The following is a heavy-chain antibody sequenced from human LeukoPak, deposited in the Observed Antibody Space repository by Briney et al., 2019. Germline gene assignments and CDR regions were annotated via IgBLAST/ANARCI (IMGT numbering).Heavy chain of an antibody. CDR2: VYYTGST. J-gene: IGHJ6*03. V-gene: IGHV4-59*01. CDR1: GGSISTYY. D-gene: IGHD3-22*01. Sequence: PSETLSLTCTVSGGSISTYYWNWIRQPPGKGLEWIGYVYYTGSTNYNPSLKSRVTISVDTSKNQFSLKLTSVTAADTAVYYCARSSEGRYYYDSSGFSYYYYYMDVWGKGTTVTISS. CDR3: ARSSEGRYYYDSSGFSYYYYYMDV.